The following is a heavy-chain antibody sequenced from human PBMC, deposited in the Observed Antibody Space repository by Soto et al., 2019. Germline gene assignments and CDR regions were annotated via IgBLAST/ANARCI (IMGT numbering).Heavy chain of an antibody. CDR2: IYSGGST. Sequence: GGSLRLSCAASGFTVSSNYMSWVRQAPGKGLEWVSVIYSGGSTYYADSVKGRFTISRDNSKNTLYLQMNSLRAEDTAVYYCARPTVTTPDYYYYMDVWGKGTTVTVSS. V-gene: IGHV3-66*04. D-gene: IGHD4-17*01. CDR1: GFTVSSNY. CDR3: ARPTVTTPDYYYYMDV. J-gene: IGHJ6*03.